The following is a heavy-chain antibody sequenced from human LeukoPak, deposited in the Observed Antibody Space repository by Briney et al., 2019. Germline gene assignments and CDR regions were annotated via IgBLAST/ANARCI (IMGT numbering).Heavy chain of an antibody. J-gene: IGHJ4*02. V-gene: IGHV3-23*01. D-gene: IGHD3-3*01. CDR1: GFTFSSYA. Sequence: GGSLRLSCAASGFTFSSYAMSWVRQAPGKGLEWVSAISGSGGSTYYADSVKGRFTISRDNSKNTLYLQMNSLRAEDTAVYYCAKGVRFSLLGSPLYWGQGTLVTVSS. CDR2: ISGSGGST. CDR3: AKGVRFSLLGSPLY.